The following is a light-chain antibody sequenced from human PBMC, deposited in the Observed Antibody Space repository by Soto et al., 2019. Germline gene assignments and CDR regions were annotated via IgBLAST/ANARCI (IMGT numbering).Light chain of an antibody. CDR3: QQSYSNSIT. V-gene: IGKV1-39*01. Sequence: DIQMTQSPSSLSASIGDRVTITCRASQSISSHLYWFQQKPGQAPKLLIYAASSLQSGVPSRFSGSGSGTDFTLTISSLQPEDFATYYCQQSYSNSITFGQGTLLEI. CDR2: AAS. CDR1: QSISSH. J-gene: IGKJ5*01.